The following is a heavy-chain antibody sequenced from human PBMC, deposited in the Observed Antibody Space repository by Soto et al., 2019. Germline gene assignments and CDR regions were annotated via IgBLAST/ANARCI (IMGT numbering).Heavy chain of an antibody. V-gene: IGHV3-21*01. CDR2: IGSSSSYI. CDR3: AREHWNYVG. CDR1: GFTFSSYS. D-gene: IGHD1-7*01. Sequence: EVQLVESGGGLVKPGGSLRLSCAASGFTFSSYSMNWVRQAPGKGLEWVSSIGSSSSYIYYADSVKGRFTISRDNAKNSLYLQMNSLRAEDTAVYYCAREHWNYVGWGQGTLVTVSS. J-gene: IGHJ4*02.